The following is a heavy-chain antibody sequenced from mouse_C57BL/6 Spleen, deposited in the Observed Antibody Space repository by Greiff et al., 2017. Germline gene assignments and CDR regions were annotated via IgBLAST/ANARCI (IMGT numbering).Heavy chain of an antibody. CDR1: GFTFSSYG. D-gene: IGHD1-1*01. Sequence: EVKLMESGGDLVKPGGSLKLSCAASGFTFSSYGMSWVRQTPDKRLEWVATISSGGSYTYYTDSVKGRFTISRDNAKNTLYLQMSSLKSEDTAMYYCARGDYGSSFDYWGQGTTLTVSS. CDR2: ISSGGSYT. J-gene: IGHJ2*01. CDR3: ARGDYGSSFDY. V-gene: IGHV5-6*01.